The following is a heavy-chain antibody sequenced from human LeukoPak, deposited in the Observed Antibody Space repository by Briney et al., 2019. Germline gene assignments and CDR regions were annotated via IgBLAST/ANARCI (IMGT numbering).Heavy chain of an antibody. V-gene: IGHV3-30*18. CDR2: ISYDGSNK. Sequence: PGRSLRLSCAASGFTFSSYGMHWVRQAPGKGLEWVAVISYDGSNKYYADSVKGRFTISRDNSKNTLYLQMNSLRAEDTAVYYCAKPDYGSGSYYKVPDSAFDYWGQGTLVTVSS. CDR3: AKPDYGSGSYYKVPDSAFDY. J-gene: IGHJ4*02. D-gene: IGHD3-10*01. CDR1: GFTFSSYG.